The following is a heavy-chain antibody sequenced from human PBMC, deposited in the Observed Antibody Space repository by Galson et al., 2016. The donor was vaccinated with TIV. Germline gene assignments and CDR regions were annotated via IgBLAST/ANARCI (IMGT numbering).Heavy chain of an antibody. Sequence: SVKVSCKASGYSFTAYRVHWVRQAPGQGLEWMGWIHPQNGGANYAQKFQGRVTLTRDTSISTVYMELRRLKSDDTAVYFCTRGGGGAYTFDAFDIWGQGTMVTVSS. CDR3: TRGGGGAYTFDAFDI. D-gene: IGHD2/OR15-2a*01. J-gene: IGHJ3*02. CDR1: GYSFTAYR. CDR2: IHPQNGGA. V-gene: IGHV1-2*02.